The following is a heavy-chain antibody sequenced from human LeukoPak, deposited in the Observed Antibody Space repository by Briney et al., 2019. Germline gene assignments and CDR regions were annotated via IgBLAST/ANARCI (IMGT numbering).Heavy chain of an antibody. Sequence: SETQSLTCTVSDGSISSYYCSWLRQPRGEGLERMGNSYYNGGTNYNPSLKSQVTISVDTSKTQVYLKLSSVTAADTAVYYCARALKKGRYYYMDVWGKGTTVTVSS. CDR2: SYYNGGT. D-gene: IGHD3-10*01. CDR3: ARALKKGRYYYMDV. CDR1: DGSISSYY. V-gene: IGHV4-59*01. J-gene: IGHJ6*03.